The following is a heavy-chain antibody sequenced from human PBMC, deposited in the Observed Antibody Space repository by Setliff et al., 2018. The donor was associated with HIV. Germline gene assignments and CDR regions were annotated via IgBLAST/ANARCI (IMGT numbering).Heavy chain of an antibody. D-gene: IGHD6-13*01. CDR2: INHSGST. V-gene: IGHV4-39*07. CDR1: GDSVSSRSYY. CDR3: ARDGYSSSWYVISGSFDY. Sequence: SETLSLTCTVSGDSVSSRSYYWSWIRQPPGKGLEWIGEINHSGSTNYNPSLKSRVTISVDTSENQFSLKLSSVTAADTAVYYCARDGYSSSWYVISGSFDYWGQGILVTVSS. J-gene: IGHJ4*02.